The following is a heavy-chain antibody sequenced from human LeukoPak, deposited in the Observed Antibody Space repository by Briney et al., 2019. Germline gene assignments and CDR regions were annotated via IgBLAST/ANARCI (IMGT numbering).Heavy chain of an antibody. CDR2: ISGSGGST. Sequence: PGGSLRLSCAASGFTLSSYAISWVRQAPGKGLEWVSAISGSGGSTYYADSVKGRFTISRDIAKNTVYLEMNDLRAEDTALYYCAREIGYYFDSDDSRLRGRLDVWGKGTSVTVSS. CDR1: GFTLSSYA. CDR3: AREIGYYFDSDDSRLRGRLDV. J-gene: IGHJ6*04. V-gene: IGHV3-23*01. D-gene: IGHD3-22*01.